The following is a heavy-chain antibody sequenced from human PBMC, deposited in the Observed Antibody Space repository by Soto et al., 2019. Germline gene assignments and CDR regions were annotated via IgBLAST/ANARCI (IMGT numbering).Heavy chain of an antibody. Sequence: EVQLVESGGGLVRPGGSLRLSCAASGFTFSSYWMHWVRQAPGKGLVWVSRMNEDGGTTDYADSVKGRFTISRDNAKNTLYLQMNSLRAEDTAVYYCAQLGLMTFSHKHYFNHWGRGTLVTVSS. CDR2: MNEDGGTT. J-gene: IGHJ4*02. CDR1: GFTFSSYW. D-gene: IGHD1-1*01. CDR3: AQLGLMTFSHKHYFNH. V-gene: IGHV3-74*02.